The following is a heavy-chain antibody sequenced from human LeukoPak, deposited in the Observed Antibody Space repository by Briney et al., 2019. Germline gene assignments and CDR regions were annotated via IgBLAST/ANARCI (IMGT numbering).Heavy chain of an antibody. V-gene: IGHV4-34*01. J-gene: IGHJ4*02. CDR3: ARPTGSGSYYNALGY. D-gene: IGHD3-10*01. Sequence: SETLSLTCAVYGGSFSGYYWSWIRQPPGEGLEWIGEINHSGSTNYNPSLKSRVTISVDTSKNQFSLKLSSVTAADTAVYYCARPTGSGSYYNALGYWGQGTLVTVSS. CDR1: GGSFSGYY. CDR2: INHSGST.